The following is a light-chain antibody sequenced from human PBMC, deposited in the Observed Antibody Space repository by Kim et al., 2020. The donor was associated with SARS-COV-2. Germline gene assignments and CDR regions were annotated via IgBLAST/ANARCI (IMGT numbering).Light chain of an antibody. CDR3: QAWDSTTVI. CDR1: KLGDKY. V-gene: IGLV3-1*01. CDR2: EDT. J-gene: IGLJ2*01. Sequence: SYELTQPPSVSVAPGQTASISCSGDKLGDKYACWYQQRPGQSPVLVIYEDTRRPSRIPGRFSASTSGNTATLTISGTQAMDEADYYCQAWDSTTVIFGGGTQLTDL.